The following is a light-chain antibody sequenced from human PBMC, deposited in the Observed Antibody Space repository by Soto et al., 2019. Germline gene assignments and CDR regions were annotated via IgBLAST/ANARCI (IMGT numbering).Light chain of an antibody. CDR3: QQSYSTPYT. V-gene: IGKV1-39*01. J-gene: IGKJ2*01. Sequence: HMTQSPSSLSASVGDRVTITCRASQRITTYLNWYQQNPGKAPKLLISTAATFQGGVPSRFSGSGSGTDFTLTITTLQPEDFATYFCQQSYSTPYTFGQGTKLEIK. CDR1: QRITTY. CDR2: TAA.